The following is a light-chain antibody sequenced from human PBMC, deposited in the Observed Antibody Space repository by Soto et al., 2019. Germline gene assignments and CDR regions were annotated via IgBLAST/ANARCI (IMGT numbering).Light chain of an antibody. Sequence: QSALTQPASVSGSPGQSITISCTGTSSDVGGYNSVSWYQQYPGKAPKLMIYDVSNRPSGVSNRFSGSKSGNTASLAISGLQTEDEGDYYCRSYAGSSTPYVFGTGTKVNV. J-gene: IGLJ1*01. V-gene: IGLV2-14*01. CDR2: DVS. CDR3: RSYAGSSTPYV. CDR1: SSDVGGYNS.